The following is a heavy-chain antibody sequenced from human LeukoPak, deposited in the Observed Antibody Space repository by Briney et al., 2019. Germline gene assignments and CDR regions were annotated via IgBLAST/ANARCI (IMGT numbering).Heavy chain of an antibody. CDR3: ARGRGMVRATFDY. CDR2: INHSGST. D-gene: IGHD3-10*01. CDR1: GGSFSGYY. J-gene: IGHJ4*02. Sequence: SETLSLTCAVYGGSFSGYYWSWIRQPPGKGLEWIGEINHSGSTNYNPSLKSRVTISVDTSKNQFSLKLSSVTAADTAVYYCARGRGMVRATFDYWGQGTLVTVSS. V-gene: IGHV4-34*01.